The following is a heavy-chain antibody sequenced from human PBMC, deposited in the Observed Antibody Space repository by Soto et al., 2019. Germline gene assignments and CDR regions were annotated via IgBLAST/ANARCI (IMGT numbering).Heavy chain of an antibody. J-gene: IGHJ4*02. D-gene: IGHD3-22*01. Sequence: VQLVESGGGLVQPGGSLRLSCAASGFTFSSYGMHWVRQAPGKGLEWVAVISYDGSNKYYADSVKGRFAISRDYSKNTLYLQMNSLRAEDTAVYYCAKDHSIGSSGYYTLFDHWGQGTLVTVSS. CDR1: GFTFSSYG. CDR3: AKDHSIGSSGYYTLFDH. V-gene: IGHV3-30*18. CDR2: ISYDGSNK.